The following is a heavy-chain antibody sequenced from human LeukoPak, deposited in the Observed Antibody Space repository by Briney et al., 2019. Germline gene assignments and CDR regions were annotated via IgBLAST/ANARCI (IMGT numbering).Heavy chain of an antibody. J-gene: IGHJ4*02. CDR2: IYSSGST. D-gene: IGHD7-27*01. Sequence: SETLSLTCRVSGGSSSDCLETCIRQPPGKGLEWIGYIYSSGSTYYNPSLKSRVTISVDTSKNRFSLKLSTVTAADTAVYYCARRPTGDPMFVSWGQGTLVTVSS. CDR3: ARRPTGDPMFVS. V-gene: IGHV4-59*08. CDR1: GGSSSDCL.